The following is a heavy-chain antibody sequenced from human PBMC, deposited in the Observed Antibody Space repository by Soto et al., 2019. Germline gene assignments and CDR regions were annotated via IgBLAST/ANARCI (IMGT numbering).Heavy chain of an antibody. CDR1: GISFDYYA. CDR3: XKDTAPGFYDANGHLDY. Sequence: GGSLRLSCVVSGISFDYYAMPWVRQVPGKGLEWVSGINWDSGDIGYADSVKGRFTISRDNAKNSLYLQMNSLKTEDTALYYCXKDTAPGFYDANGHLDYWGQGTPVTVSS. V-gene: IGHV3-9*01. J-gene: IGHJ4*02. CDR2: INWDSGDI. D-gene: IGHD2-8*01.